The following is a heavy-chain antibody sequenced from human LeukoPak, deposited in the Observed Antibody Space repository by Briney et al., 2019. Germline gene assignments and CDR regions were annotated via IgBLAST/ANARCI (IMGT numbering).Heavy chain of an antibody. D-gene: IGHD3-10*01. J-gene: IGHJ4*02. CDR3: ARQYYGSGSYSLDY. CDR1: GGSISSYY. Sequence: PSETPSLTCTVSGGSISSYYWSWIRQPPGKGLEWIGYIYYSGSTNYNPSLKSRVTISVDTSKNQFSLKLSSVTAADTAVYYCARQYYGSGSYSLDYWGQGTLVTVSS. CDR2: IYYSGST. V-gene: IGHV4-59*13.